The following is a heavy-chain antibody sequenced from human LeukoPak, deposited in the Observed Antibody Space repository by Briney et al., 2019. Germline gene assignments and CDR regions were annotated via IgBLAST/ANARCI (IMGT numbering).Heavy chain of an antibody. J-gene: IGHJ5*02. Sequence: SETLSLTCAVYGGSFSGYYWSWIRQPPGKGLEWIGEINHSGSTNYNPSLKSRVTISVDTSKNQFSLKLSSVTAADTAVYYCARGRGYSSSWCWFDPWGQGTLVTASS. CDR1: GGSFSGYY. D-gene: IGHD6-13*01. CDR3: ARGRGYSSSWCWFDP. CDR2: INHSGST. V-gene: IGHV4-34*01.